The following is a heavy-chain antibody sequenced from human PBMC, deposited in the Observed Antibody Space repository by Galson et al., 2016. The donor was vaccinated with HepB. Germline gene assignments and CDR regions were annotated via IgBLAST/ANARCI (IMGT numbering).Heavy chain of an antibody. CDR2: ISCYDGST. CDR3: ARDHWHNNHWDPKPLLDY. D-gene: IGHD1-14*01. V-gene: IGHV1-18*01. CDR1: HYSFTSYG. Sequence: SVKVSCKASHYSFTSYGITWVRQAPGQGLEWMGWISCYDGSTDYAQKFQGRVTMTTDTSTTTAYLDLRSLKSDDTAVYYCARDHWHNNHWDPKPLLDYWGQGTLVTVSS. J-gene: IGHJ4*02.